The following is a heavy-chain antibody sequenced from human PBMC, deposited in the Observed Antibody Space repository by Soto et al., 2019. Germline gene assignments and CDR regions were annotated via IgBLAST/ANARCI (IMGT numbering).Heavy chain of an antibody. CDR3: AKEGSPTKYYDILTGYFDY. J-gene: IGHJ4*02. CDR1: GFTFSSYA. Sequence: LRLSCAASGFTFSSYAMSWVRQAPGKGLEWVSAISGSGGSTYYADSVKGRFTISRDNSKNTLYLQMNSLRAEDTAVYYCAKEGSPTKYYDILTGYFDYWGQGTLVTVSS. V-gene: IGHV3-23*01. D-gene: IGHD3-9*01. CDR2: ISGSGGST.